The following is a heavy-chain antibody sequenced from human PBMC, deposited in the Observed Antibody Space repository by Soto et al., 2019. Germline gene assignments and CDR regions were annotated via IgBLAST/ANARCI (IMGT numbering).Heavy chain of an antibody. J-gene: IGHJ4*02. CDR3: ARGYCSSTSCQYYFDF. D-gene: IGHD2-2*01. Sequence: ASVKVSCKASGYTFTGYAIHWVRQAPGQRHEWMGWINGGNGDTKYSQKFQGRVTITRDTSASTAYMELTSLGSEDTAVYHCARGYCSSTSCQYYFDFWVQGTLVTVSS. CDR1: GYTFTGYA. V-gene: IGHV1-3*01. CDR2: INGGNGDT.